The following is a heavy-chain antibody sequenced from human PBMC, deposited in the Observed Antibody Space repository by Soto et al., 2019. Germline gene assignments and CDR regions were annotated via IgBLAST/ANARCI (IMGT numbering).Heavy chain of an antibody. CDR2: ISNTGKT. V-gene: IGHV4-59*08. CDR1: HGSISSSY. J-gene: IGHJ4*02. Sequence: QVQLQESGPGLVKPSETLSLACTVSHGSISSSYWSWIRQPPGKGLEWIGYISNTGKTAYHPSLNSRVTFSIDTAKNQVSLRLSSVTAADTAVYYCARHEDLDSSYFASWGRGTLVTVSS. CDR3: ARHEDLDSSYFAS.